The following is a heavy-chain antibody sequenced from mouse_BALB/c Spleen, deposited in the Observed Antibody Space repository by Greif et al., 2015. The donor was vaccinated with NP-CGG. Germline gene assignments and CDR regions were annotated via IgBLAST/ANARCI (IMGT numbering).Heavy chain of an antibody. V-gene: IGHV5-17*02. CDR1: GFTFSSFG. CDR2: ISSGSSTI. Sequence: EVQGVESGGGLVQPGGSRKLSCAASGFTFSSFGMHWVRQAPEKGLEWVAYISSGSSTIYYADTVKGRFTISRDNPKNTLFLQMTSLRSEDTAMYYCARTVVATPGFAYWGQGTLVTVSA. D-gene: IGHD1-1*01. J-gene: IGHJ3*01. CDR3: ARTVVATPGFAY.